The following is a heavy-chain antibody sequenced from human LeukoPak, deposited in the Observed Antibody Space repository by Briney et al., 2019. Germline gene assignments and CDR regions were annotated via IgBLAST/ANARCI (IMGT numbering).Heavy chain of an antibody. D-gene: IGHD3-10*01. CDR1: GGSISSGSYY. CDR3: ARGSGELLHTFDV. V-gene: IGHV4-61*02. Sequence: SQTLSLTCTVSGGSISSGSYYWSWIRQPAGKGLEWIGRIYTSGSTNYNPSLKSRVTISVDTSKNQFSLKLSSVTAADTAVYYCARGSGELLHTFDVWGQGTMVTVSS. CDR2: IYTSGST. J-gene: IGHJ3*01.